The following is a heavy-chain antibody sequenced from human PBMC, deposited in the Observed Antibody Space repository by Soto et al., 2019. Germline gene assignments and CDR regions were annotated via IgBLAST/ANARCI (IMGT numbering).Heavy chain of an antibody. CDR2: ISSSSSTI. Sequence: EVQLVESGGGLVQPGGSLRLSCAASGFTFSSYSMNWVRQAPGKGLEWVSYISSSSSTIYYADSVKGRFTISRDNAKNSLYLQMNSLRAEDTAVYYCADGALNWFDPWGQGTLVTVSS. CDR3: ADGALNWFDP. V-gene: IGHV3-48*01. CDR1: GFTFSSYS. J-gene: IGHJ5*02. D-gene: IGHD3-10*01.